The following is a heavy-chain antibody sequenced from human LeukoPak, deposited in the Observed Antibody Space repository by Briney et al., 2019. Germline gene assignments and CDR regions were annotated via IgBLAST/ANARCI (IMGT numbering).Heavy chain of an antibody. V-gene: IGHV1-69*06. Sequence: ASVKVSCKASGGTFSSYAISWVRQAPGQGLEWMGGIIPIFGTANYAQKFQGRVTITADKSTSTAYMELSSLRSEDTAVYYCARETKELRYFDWLLYYDPWGQGTLVTVSS. J-gene: IGHJ5*02. CDR2: IIPIFGTA. D-gene: IGHD3-9*01. CDR3: ARETKELRYFDWLLYYDP. CDR1: GGTFSSYA.